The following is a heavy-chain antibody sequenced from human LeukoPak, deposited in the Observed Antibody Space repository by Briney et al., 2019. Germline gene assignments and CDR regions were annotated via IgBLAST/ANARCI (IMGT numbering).Heavy chain of an antibody. D-gene: IGHD6-13*01. Sequence: GGSLRLSGAASGFTFSNYAMSWVRQAPGKGLEWVSAISGSGASTNYADSVKGRFTISKDNSKNTLSPQMNSLRAEDTAVYYCAKDTRHSIAAAGKGFDYWGQGTLVTVSS. V-gene: IGHV3-23*01. CDR2: ISGSGAST. J-gene: IGHJ4*02. CDR3: AKDTRHSIAAAGKGFDY. CDR1: GFTFSNYA.